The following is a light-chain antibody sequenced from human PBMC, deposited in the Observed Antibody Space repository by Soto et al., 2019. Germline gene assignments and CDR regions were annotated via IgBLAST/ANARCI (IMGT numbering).Light chain of an antibody. Sequence: QSALTQPTSVSGSPGQSITISCTGNSSDVGGYNYVSWYQQHPGKVPKVMIFEVSNRPSGISHRFSGSKSGNTASLTISGLQAEDVADYYCSSYTTSGTLVFGGGTKLTVL. CDR3: SSYTTSGTLV. CDR1: SSDVGGYNY. V-gene: IGLV2-14*01. J-gene: IGLJ2*01. CDR2: EVS.